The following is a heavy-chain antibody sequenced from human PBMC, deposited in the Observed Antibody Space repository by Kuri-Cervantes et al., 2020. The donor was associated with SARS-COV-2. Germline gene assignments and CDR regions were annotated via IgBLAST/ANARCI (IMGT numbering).Heavy chain of an antibody. Sequence: GSLRLSCSVSGGSVSPYYWSWTRQPPGKGLEWIGYVYYNGNTNYNPSLKSRVTISVDTSKNQFSLKLSSVTAADTAVYYCARDVSSSGRYFDYWGQGTLVTVSS. CDR3: ARDVSSSGRYFDY. CDR1: GGSVSPYY. D-gene: IGHD6-6*01. J-gene: IGHJ4*02. V-gene: IGHV4-59*02. CDR2: VYYNGNT.